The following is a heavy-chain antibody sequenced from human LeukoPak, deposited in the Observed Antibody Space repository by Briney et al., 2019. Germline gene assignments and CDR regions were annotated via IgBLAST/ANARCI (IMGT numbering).Heavy chain of an antibody. D-gene: IGHD2-2*01. Sequence: GGSLRLSCAASGFTFSSYSTNWVRQAPGKGLEWVSSISSSSSYIYYADSVKGRFTISRDNAKNSLYLQMNSLRAEDTAVYYCAREGCSSTSCYAYYYYYMDVWGKGTTVTVSS. CDR3: AREGCSSTSCYAYYYYYMDV. CDR2: ISSSSSYI. V-gene: IGHV3-21*01. CDR1: GFTFSSYS. J-gene: IGHJ6*03.